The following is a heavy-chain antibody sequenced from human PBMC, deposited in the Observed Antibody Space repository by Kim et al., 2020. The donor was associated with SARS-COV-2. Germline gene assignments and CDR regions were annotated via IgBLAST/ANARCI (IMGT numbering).Heavy chain of an antibody. CDR1: GFTFSSYA. Sequence: GGSLRLSCAASGFTFSSYAMSWVRQAPGKGLEWVSAISGSGGSTYYADPVKGRFTISRDNSKNTLYLQMNSLRAEDTAVYYCAKVYYYGSGSPIYYYYYGMDVWGQGTTVTVSS. J-gene: IGHJ6*02. CDR3: AKVYYYGSGSPIYYYYYGMDV. V-gene: IGHV3-23*01. CDR2: ISGSGGST. D-gene: IGHD3-10*01.